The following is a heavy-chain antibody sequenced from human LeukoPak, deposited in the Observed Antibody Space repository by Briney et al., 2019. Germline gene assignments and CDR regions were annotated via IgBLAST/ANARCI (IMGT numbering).Heavy chain of an antibody. CDR1: GGSISIYY. CDR3: ARVIEYSSSSAPFDY. J-gene: IGHJ4*02. D-gene: IGHD6-6*01. CDR2: IYTSGST. Sequence: PSETLSLTCTVSGGSISIYYWSWIRQPAGKGLEWIGRIYTSGSTNYNPSLKSRVTMSVDTSKNQFSLKLSSVTAADTAVYYCARVIEYSSSSAPFDYWGQGTLVTVSS. V-gene: IGHV4-4*07.